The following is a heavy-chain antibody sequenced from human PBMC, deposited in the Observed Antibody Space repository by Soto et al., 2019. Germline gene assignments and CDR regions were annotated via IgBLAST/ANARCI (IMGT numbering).Heavy chain of an antibody. CDR1: GYTFTSYG. J-gene: IGHJ4*02. CDR3: ARVQVYSITMIVVARVFDY. D-gene: IGHD3-22*01. CDR2: ISAYNGNT. V-gene: IGHV1-18*01. Sequence: QVQLVQSGAEVKKPGASVKVSCKASGYTFTSYGISWVRQAPGQGLEWMGWISAYNGNTNYAQKLQGRVTMTTDTSTSSAYMELRSLRSDDTAVYYCARVQVYSITMIVVARVFDYWGQGTLVTVSS.